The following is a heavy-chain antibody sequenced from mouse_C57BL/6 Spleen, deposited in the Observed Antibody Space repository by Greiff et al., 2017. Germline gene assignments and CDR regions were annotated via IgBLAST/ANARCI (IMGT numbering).Heavy chain of an antibody. CDR3: ARRRYDGYYDWYFDV. V-gene: IGHV5-12*01. Sequence: EVQRVESGGGLVQPGGSLKLSCAASGFTFSDYYMYWVRQTPEKRLEWVAYISNGGGSTYYPDTVKGRFTISRDNAKNTLYLQMSRLKSEDTAMYYCARRRYDGYYDWYFDVWGTGTTVTVSS. CDR1: GFTFSDYY. D-gene: IGHD2-3*01. J-gene: IGHJ1*03. CDR2: ISNGGGST.